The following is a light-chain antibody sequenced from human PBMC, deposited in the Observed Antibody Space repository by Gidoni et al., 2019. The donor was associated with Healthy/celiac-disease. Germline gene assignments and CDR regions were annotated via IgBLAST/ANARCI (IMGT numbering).Light chain of an antibody. V-gene: IGKV3-20*01. Sequence: EIVLTQSPGTLSLSPGERATLSCRASQSVGSNSLAWYQQKPGQAPRLLMYGASSRATGIPDRFSGSVSGTDFALTISRLEPEDFAVYYCQQYGSSSWTFGQGTKVEIK. CDR2: GAS. CDR1: QSVGSNS. J-gene: IGKJ1*01. CDR3: QQYGSSSWT.